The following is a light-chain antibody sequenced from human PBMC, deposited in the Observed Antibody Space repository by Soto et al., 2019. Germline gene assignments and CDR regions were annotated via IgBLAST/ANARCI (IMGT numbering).Light chain of an antibody. Sequence: QSALTQRPSASGSPGQSVTISCAGTRDDVGGYNYVSWYQHHPGKAPKLLIYEVTKRPSGVPDRFSGSKSGNTAYLTVSGLRAEDEALYYCSSYVVSNFVFFGGGTKLTVL. V-gene: IGLV2-8*01. J-gene: IGLJ2*01. CDR3: SSYVVSNFVF. CDR1: RDDVGGYNY. CDR2: EVT.